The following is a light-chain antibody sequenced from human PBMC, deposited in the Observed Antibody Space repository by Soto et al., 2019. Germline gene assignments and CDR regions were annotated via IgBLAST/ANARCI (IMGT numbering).Light chain of an antibody. Sequence: QSALTQPASVSGSPGQSITISCTGTSSDVGGYNYVSWYQQHPGKAPTLMIYDVSNRPSGVSNRCSGSKSGNTASLTISGLHAEDEADYYCSSYTISSTYVFGTGTKVTVL. CDR3: SSYTISSTYV. V-gene: IGLV2-14*01. CDR2: DVS. CDR1: SSDVGGYNY. J-gene: IGLJ1*01.